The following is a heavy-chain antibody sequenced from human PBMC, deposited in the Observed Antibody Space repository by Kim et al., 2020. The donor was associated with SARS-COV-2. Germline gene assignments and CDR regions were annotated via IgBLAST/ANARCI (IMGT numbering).Heavy chain of an antibody. Sequence: GGSLRLSCEASVFSFSRYTMNWVRQAPGKGLEWISYISGGGDSTKYADSVKGRFTMSRDNAKNSLYLQMNSLRGEDTAVYYCVRDHNYALDYWGQGILVPVSS. CDR1: VFSFSRYT. D-gene: IGHD5-18*01. V-gene: IGHV3-48*01. CDR2: ISGGGDST. J-gene: IGHJ4*02. CDR3: VRDHNYALDY.